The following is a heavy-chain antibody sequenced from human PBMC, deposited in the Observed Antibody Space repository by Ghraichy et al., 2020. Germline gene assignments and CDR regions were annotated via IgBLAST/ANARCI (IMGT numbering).Heavy chain of an antibody. CDR1: GGSISSYY. Sequence: SETLSLTCTVSGGSISSYYWSWIRQPPGKGLEWIGYIYYSGSTNYNPSLKSRVTISVDTSKNQFSLKLSSVTAADTAVYYCARGRRTSGYYFDYWGQGTLVTVSS. V-gene: IGHV4-59*01. D-gene: IGHD3-22*01. CDR3: ARGRRTSGYYFDY. CDR2: IYYSGST. J-gene: IGHJ4*02.